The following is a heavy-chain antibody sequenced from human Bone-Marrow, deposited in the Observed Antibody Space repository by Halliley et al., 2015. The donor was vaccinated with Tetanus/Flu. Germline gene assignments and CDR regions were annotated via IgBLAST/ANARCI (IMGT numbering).Heavy chain of an antibody. CDR2: ISSDGRSK. V-gene: IGHV3-30*18. J-gene: IGHJ4*02. D-gene: IGHD3-3*01. CDR3: AKDAASFAMFILPPFHY. Sequence: SLRLSCAASGFTFSSYGMHWVRQTPGKGLAWVAFISSDGRSKFHADSVKGRFTISRDNSKNTLYLQMNSLRAEDTAVYYCAKDAASFAMFILPPFHYWGQGTLVTVSS. CDR1: GFTFSSYG.